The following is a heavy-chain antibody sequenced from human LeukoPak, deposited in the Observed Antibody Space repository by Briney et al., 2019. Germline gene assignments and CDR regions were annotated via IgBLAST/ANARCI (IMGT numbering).Heavy chain of an antibody. V-gene: IGHV3-7*01. CDR2: IKQDGSDI. CDR1: GLPFRRDW. CDR3: VTLDTAMVTNFGC. J-gene: IGHJ4*02. D-gene: IGHD5-18*01. Sequence: PGGSLRLSCVASGLPFRRDWMSWVRQPPGKGLEWVAMIKQDGSDIYYVDSVKGRFTISSDNTRNSLHLQMNSLRPEDTAVYYCVTLDTAMVTNFGCWGQGTLVTASS.